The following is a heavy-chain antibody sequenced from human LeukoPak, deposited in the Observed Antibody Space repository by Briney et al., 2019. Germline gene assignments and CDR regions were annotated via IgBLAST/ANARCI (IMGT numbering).Heavy chain of an antibody. V-gene: IGHV3-30*04. J-gene: IGHJ6*02. D-gene: IGHD5/OR15-5a*01. CDR2: IAFDGSKK. Sequence: GGSLRLSCAASGFTFSTYAMHWVRQAPGKGLEWVSVIAFDGSKKYYADSVTGRFTISRDNSKNTLYLQMNSLRPEDTAVYYCARGNSVSYYYYGLDVWGQGTTVTVSS. CDR3: ARGNSVSYYYYGLDV. CDR1: GFTFSTYA.